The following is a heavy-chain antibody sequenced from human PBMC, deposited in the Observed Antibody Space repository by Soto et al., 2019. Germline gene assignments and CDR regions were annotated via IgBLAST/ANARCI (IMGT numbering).Heavy chain of an antibody. J-gene: IGHJ3*02. CDR3: ARASGGYSGSYYRHYAFDI. CDR1: GGSISSYY. CDR2: IYYSGST. Sequence: PSETLSLTCTVSGGSISSYYWSWIRQSPGKGLEWIGYIYYSGSTNYNPSLKSRVTISVDTSKNHFSLKLSSVTAADTAVYYCARASGGYSGSYYRHYAFDIWGQGTMVTVSS. D-gene: IGHD1-26*01. V-gene: IGHV4-59*01.